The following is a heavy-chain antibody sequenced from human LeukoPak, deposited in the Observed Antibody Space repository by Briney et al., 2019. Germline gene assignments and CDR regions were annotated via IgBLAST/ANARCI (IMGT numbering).Heavy chain of an antibody. J-gene: IGHJ4*02. CDR3: ARDWAMVRGVITTPVDY. CDR1: GYTFTIDG. CDR2: ISAYNGNT. V-gene: IGHV1-18*01. D-gene: IGHD3-10*01. Sequence: GASVTVSFTSSGYTFTIDGISWGRHAPGQGLGRVGWISAYNGNTNYAQKLQGRVTMTTDTSTSTAYMELRSLRSDDTAVYYCARDWAMVRGVITTPVDYWGQGTLVTVSS.